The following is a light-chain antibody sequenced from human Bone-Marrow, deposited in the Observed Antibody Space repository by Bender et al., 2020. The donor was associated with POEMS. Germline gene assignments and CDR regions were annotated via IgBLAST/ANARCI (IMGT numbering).Light chain of an antibody. Sequence: QSALTQPASVSGSPGQSITISCTGTSSDVGSYNYVSWYQQHPDKAPKLMIYEVANRPSGVSDRFSGSKSGNTASLTISGLQAEDEADYYCSSYRSSNSVVFGGGTKLTVL. V-gene: IGLV2-14*03. CDR2: EVA. CDR3: SSYRSSNSVV. J-gene: IGLJ2*01. CDR1: SSDVGSYNY.